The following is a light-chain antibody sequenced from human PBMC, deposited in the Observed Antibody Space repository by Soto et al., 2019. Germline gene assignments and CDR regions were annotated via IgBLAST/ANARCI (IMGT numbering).Light chain of an antibody. CDR3: QQFGSSPGFT. CDR1: QSINSRY. V-gene: IGKV3-20*01. Sequence: EIVLTQSPGTLSLSPGERATLSCRASQSINSRYLAWYQQKPGQAPRLLIYGASGRATGIPDRFSGSGSGKDFTLTIRRLEPGDFAVYYCQQFGSSPGFTFVPGTKVDIK. J-gene: IGKJ3*01. CDR2: GAS.